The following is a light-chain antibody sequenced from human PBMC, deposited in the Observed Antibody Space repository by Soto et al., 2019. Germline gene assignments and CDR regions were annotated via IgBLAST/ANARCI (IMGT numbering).Light chain of an antibody. CDR1: SSDVGGYNY. CDR2: EVS. J-gene: IGLJ3*02. V-gene: IGLV2-14*01. Sequence: QSVLTQPGSVSGSPGQSITISCTGSSSDVGGYNYVSWYQHHPGKAPRLMIYEVSNRPSGISNRFSGSKSGITASLTISGLQAEDDADYYCSSFASSSTVLFGGGTKLTV. CDR3: SSFASSSTVL.